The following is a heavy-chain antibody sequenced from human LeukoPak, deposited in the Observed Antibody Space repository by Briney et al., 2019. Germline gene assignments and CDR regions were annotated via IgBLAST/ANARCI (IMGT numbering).Heavy chain of an antibody. CDR1: GFIFSSYW. D-gene: IGHD5-18*01. CDR3: ARGGYSYGYNY. Sequence: GGSLRLSCAASGFIFSSYWMHWVRQAPGKGLGWVSRINSDGSSTSYADSVKGRFTISRDNAKNTLYLQMNSLRAEDTAVYYCARGGYSYGYNYWGQGTLVTVSS. V-gene: IGHV3-74*01. J-gene: IGHJ4*02. CDR2: INSDGSST.